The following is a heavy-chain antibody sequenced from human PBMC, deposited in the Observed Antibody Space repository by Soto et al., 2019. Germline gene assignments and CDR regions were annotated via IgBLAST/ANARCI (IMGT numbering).Heavy chain of an antibody. CDR3: ARGGQNGYYDGRAMVDY. J-gene: IGHJ4*02. Sequence: QVQLVQSGAEVKKPGASVKVSCKASGYTFTSYGLSWVRQAPGQGLEWMGWISAYNGNTNYAEKLQGRVTMTTDTSTSTAYMELRSLRSDDTAVYSCARGGQNGYYDGRAMVDYWGQGTLVTVSS. CDR2: ISAYNGNT. V-gene: IGHV1-18*01. D-gene: IGHD3-22*01. CDR1: GYTFTSYG.